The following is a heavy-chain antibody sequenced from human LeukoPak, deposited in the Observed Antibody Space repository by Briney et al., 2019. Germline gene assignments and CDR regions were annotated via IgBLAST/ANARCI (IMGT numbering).Heavy chain of an antibody. Sequence: SETLSPTCTVSGGSISSYYWSWIRQPPAKGLEWIGYIYYSGSTNYNPSLKSRVTISVDTSKNQFSLKLNSVTAADTAVYYCARGESGYSYGPPWYWGQGTLVTVSS. V-gene: IGHV4-59*01. CDR3: ARGESGYSYGPPWY. J-gene: IGHJ4*02. D-gene: IGHD5-18*01. CDR2: IYYSGST. CDR1: GGSISSYY.